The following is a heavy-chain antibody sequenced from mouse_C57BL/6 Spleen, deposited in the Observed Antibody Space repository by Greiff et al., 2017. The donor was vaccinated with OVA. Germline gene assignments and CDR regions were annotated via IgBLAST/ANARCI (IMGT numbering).Heavy chain of an antibody. CDR1: GYTFTDYN. CDR3: ARITTVVAHYAMDY. Sequence: VQLQQSGPELVKPGASVQMSCKASGYTFTDYNMPWVKQSHGKSLEWIGYINPNNGGTSYNQKFKGKATLTVNKSSSTAYMELRSLTSEDSAVYYCARITTVVAHYAMDYWGKGTSVTVSS. J-gene: IGHJ4*01. CDR2: INPNNGGT. D-gene: IGHD1-1*01. V-gene: IGHV1-22*01.